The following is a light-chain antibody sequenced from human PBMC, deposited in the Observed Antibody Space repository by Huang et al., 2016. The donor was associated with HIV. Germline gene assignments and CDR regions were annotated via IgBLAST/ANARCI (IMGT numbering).Light chain of an antibody. CDR1: QSISSW. CDR3: QQYNSYLLT. CDR2: KAS. V-gene: IGKV1-5*03. J-gene: IGKJ4*01. Sequence: DIQMTQSPSTLSASVGDRVTITCRASQSISSWLAWYQQKPGKAPKLLIHKASSLESGVPSRFSGSGSGTEFTLTMSSLQPDDFATYYCQQYNSYLLTFGGGTKVEIK.